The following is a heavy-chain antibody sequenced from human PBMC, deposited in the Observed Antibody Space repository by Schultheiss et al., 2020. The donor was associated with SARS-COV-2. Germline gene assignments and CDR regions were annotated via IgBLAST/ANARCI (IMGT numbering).Heavy chain of an antibody. CDR1: GYTFTSYG. J-gene: IGHJ6*02. V-gene: IGHV1-18*01. CDR3: ARETGVVTSYYCYGMDV. D-gene: IGHD4-23*01. Sequence: ASVKVSCKASGYTFTSYGISWVRQAPGQGLEWMGWISAYNGNTNYAQKLQGRVTMTTDTSTSTAYMELRRLKSDDTAVYYCARETGVVTSYYCYGMDVWGQGTTVTVSS. CDR2: ISAYNGNT.